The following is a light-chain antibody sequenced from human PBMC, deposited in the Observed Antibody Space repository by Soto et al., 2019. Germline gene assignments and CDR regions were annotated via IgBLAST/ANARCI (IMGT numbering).Light chain of an antibody. CDR1: QSVRTF. V-gene: IGKV3-15*01. Sequence: EIVLTQSPATLSLSPGERVTLSCRASQSVRTFLAWYQQKPGQAPRLLIYGASTRATGIPARFSGSGSGTEFTLTISSLQSEDFAVYYCQQYNNWPPWTFGQGTKVDIK. J-gene: IGKJ1*01. CDR3: QQYNNWPPWT. CDR2: GAS.